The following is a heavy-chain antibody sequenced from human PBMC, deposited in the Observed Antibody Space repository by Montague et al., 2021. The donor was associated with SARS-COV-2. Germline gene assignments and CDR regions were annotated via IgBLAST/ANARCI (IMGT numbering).Heavy chain of an antibody. CDR1: GGSFGDDH. D-gene: IGHD3-22*01. Sequence: SETLSLTCGVYGGSFGDDHWSWIRQPPGKGLEWIGDIKQSGSTNYNPSLKSRVTISVDTSRNQFSLKLTSVTAADTAVYFCARGHPSVSMIVVVFTSASYYFDYWGQGTLLTVSS. V-gene: IGHV4-34*01. J-gene: IGHJ4*02. CDR3: ARGHPSVSMIVVVFTSASYYFDY. CDR2: IKQSGST.